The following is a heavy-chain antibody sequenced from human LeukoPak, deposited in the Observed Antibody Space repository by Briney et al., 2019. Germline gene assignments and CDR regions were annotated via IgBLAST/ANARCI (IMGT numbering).Heavy chain of an antibody. J-gene: IGHJ4*02. CDR3: ARDRRAILRYFDWLLGPFDH. V-gene: IGHV1-18*01. CDR2: ISAYNGNT. D-gene: IGHD3-9*01. CDR1: GYTFTSYG. Sequence: GASVKVSCKASGYTFTSYGISWVRQAPGQGLEWMGWISAYNGNTNYAQKLQGRVTMTTDTSTSTAYMELRSLRSDDTAVYYCARDRRAILRYFDWLLGPFDHWGQGTLVTVSS.